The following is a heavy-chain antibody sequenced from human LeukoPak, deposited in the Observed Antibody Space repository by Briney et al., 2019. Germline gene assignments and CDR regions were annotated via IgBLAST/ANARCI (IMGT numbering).Heavy chain of an antibody. J-gene: IGHJ4*02. D-gene: IGHD6-13*01. CDR2: INHSGST. Sequence: SETLSLTCAVYGGSFSGNYWNWIRQPPGKGLEWIGEINHSGSTSYNPSLKSRVTLSVDTSKNQFSLKLSSVTAAHTAVYYCARAHSSSWFDYWGQGTLVTVSS. CDR1: GGSFSGNY. CDR3: ARAHSSSWFDY. V-gene: IGHV4-34*01.